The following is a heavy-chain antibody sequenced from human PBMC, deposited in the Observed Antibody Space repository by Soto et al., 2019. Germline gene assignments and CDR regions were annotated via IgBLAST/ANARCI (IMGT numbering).Heavy chain of an antibody. J-gene: IGHJ5*01. CDR2: ISSGSSYI. D-gene: IGHD3-10*01. CDR1: GFTFSTYT. CDR3: ARDILSGGAYPDS. Sequence: LRLSCAASGFTFSTYTMNWVRQAPGKGLEWISSISSGSSYIYYAGSVKGRFTISRDNAKNSLFLQMNSLGADDTAVYYCARDILSGGAYPDSWGQGTKVTVSS. V-gene: IGHV3-21*01.